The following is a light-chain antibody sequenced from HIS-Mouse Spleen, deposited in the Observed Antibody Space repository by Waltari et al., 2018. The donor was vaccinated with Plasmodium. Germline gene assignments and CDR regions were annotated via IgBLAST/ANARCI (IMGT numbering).Light chain of an antibody. CDR1: SSNLGSNY. V-gene: IGLV1-47*01. J-gene: IGLJ2*01. Sequence: QSVLTQPPSASGTPGQRVTRSCSGSSSNLGSNYVSWYQQPPGTAPKPLIYRNNQRPSGVPDRFSGSKSGTSASLAISGLRSEDEADYYCAAWDDSLSGPVFGGGTKLTVL. CDR3: AAWDDSLSGPV. CDR2: RNN.